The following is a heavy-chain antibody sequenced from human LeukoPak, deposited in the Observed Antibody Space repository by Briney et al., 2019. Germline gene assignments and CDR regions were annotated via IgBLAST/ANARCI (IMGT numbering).Heavy chain of an antibody. J-gene: IGHJ6*03. CDR3: AKDRGVVPAANYYYCYYMDV. V-gene: IGHV3-30*02. CDR1: GFTFSSYG. CDR2: IRYDGSNK. D-gene: IGHD2-2*01. Sequence: GGSLRLSCAASGFTFSSYGMHWVRQAPGKGLEWVAFIRYDGSNKYYADSVKGRFTISRDNSKNTLYLQMNSLRAEDTAVYYCAKDRGVVPAANYYYCYYMDVWGKGTTVTVSS.